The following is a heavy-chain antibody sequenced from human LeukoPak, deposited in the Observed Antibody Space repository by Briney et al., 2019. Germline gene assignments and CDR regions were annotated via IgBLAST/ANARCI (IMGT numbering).Heavy chain of an antibody. CDR3: AGAYGSGRARGFGY. D-gene: IGHD3-10*01. CDR2: INHSGST. J-gene: IGHJ4*02. V-gene: IGHV4-34*01. CDR1: GGSFSGYY. Sequence: SETLSLTCAVYGGSFSGYYWSWIRQPPGKGLEWIGEINHSGSTNYNPSLKSRVTISVDTSKNQFSLKLSSVTAADAAVYYCAGAYGSGRARGFGYWGQGTLVTVSS.